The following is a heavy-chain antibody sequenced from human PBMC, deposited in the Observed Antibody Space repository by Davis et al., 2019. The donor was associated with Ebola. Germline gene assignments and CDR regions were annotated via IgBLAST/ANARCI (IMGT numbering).Heavy chain of an antibody. CDR2: VKQDGSEK. CDR3: AREREQQLVHYYYGLDV. Sequence: PGGSLRLSCAGSGFTSSFTFSSYWTSWVRQALGKVLEWVANVKQDGSEKYYVDSVKGRFTISRDNAKNSVYLQMNSLRAEDTAVYYCAREREQQLVHYYYGLDVWGLGTTVTVSS. V-gene: IGHV3-7*01. CDR1: GFTSSFTFSSYW. J-gene: IGHJ6*02. D-gene: IGHD6-13*01.